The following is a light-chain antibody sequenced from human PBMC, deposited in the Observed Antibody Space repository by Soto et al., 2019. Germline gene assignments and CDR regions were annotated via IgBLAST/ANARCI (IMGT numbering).Light chain of an antibody. CDR2: GAS. CDR3: QHYGSSPGT. J-gene: IGKJ1*01. Sequence: EIVLTQSPGTLSLSPGERATLSCRASQSVSSSYLAWYQQKPGQAPRLLIYGASSRATGIPDRFSGSGSGTDFTLTISRLEPEDFAVHYCQHYGSSPGTFGQGTKV. CDR1: QSVSSSY. V-gene: IGKV3-20*01.